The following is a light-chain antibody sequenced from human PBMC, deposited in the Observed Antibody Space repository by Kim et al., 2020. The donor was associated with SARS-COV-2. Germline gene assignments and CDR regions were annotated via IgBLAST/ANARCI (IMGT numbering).Light chain of an antibody. CDR1: KLGDKY. CDR2: QDK. J-gene: IGLJ3*02. V-gene: IGLV3-1*01. CDR3: QAWDSSTNWV. Sequence: SYELTQPPSVSVSPGQTASITCSGDKLGDKYVCWYQQKPGQSPVLVIYQDKKRPSGIPERFSASNSGNTATLTISGTQAMDEADYYCQAWDSSTNWVFGGGTKLTVL.